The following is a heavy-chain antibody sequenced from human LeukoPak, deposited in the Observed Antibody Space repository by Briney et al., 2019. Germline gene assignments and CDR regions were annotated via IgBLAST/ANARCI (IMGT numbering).Heavy chain of an antibody. CDR1: GFAFSSYA. V-gene: IGHV3-23*01. CDR3: ARRYCSSTSCLLDY. CDR2: ISGSGDIT. D-gene: IGHD2-2*01. Sequence: GGSLRLSCAASGFAFSSYAMSWVRQAPGKGLEWVSSISGSGDITFYADSVKGRLTISRDNAKNSVYLQMNSLRAEDTAVYYCARRYCSSTSCLLDYWGQGTLVTVSS. J-gene: IGHJ4*02.